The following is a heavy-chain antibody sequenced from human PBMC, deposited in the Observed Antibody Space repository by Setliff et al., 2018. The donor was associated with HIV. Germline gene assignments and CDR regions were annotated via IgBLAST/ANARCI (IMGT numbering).Heavy chain of an antibody. CDR2: MNPDSGNT. CDR1: GYTFINYD. CDR3: AREGPKTYYFDY. V-gene: IGHV1-8*02. Sequence: ASVKVSCKASGYTFINYDIYWVRQTTGQGLEWMGWMNPDSGNTGYAQKFQGRVTMTRNTSISTAYMDLSSLRSEDTAVYYCAREGPKTYYFDYWGQGTLVTVSS. J-gene: IGHJ4*02.